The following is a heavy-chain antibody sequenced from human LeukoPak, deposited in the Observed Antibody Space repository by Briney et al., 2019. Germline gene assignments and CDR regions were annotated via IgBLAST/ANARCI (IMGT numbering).Heavy chain of an antibody. V-gene: IGHV1-2*02. CDR2: TNTKSGGR. J-gene: IGHJ5*02. CDR1: GYTFTGYF. Sequence: ASVKDSCKASGYTFTGYFIHCVRHAPGQRLECMGWTNTKSGGRKYAQKFQGRVSMTRDTSISTAYMELSRLRSGDTDVYYCARDTAMVTYWFDPWGQGTLVTVSS. D-gene: IGHD5-18*01. CDR3: ARDTAMVTYWFDP.